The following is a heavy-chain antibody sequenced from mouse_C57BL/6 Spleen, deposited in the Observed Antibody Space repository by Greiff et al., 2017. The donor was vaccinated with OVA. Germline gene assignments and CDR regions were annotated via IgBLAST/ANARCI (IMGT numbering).Heavy chain of an antibody. CDR3: ARETVYAMDY. J-gene: IGHJ4*01. V-gene: IGHV1-64*01. CDR1: GYTFTSYW. CDR2: IHPNSGST. Sequence: QVQLKQPGAELVKPGASVKLSCKASGYTFTSYWMHWVKQRPGQGLEWIGMIHPNSGSTNYNEKFKSKATLTVDKSSSTAYMQLSSLTSEDSAVYYCARETVYAMDYGGQGTSVTVSS. D-gene: IGHD1-1*01.